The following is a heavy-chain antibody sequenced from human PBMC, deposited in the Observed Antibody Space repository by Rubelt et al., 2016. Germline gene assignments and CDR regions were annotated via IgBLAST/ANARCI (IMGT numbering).Heavy chain of an antibody. D-gene: IGHD3-22*01. CDR3: ARLDSSGYSLDY. CDR1: GGSISSYY. J-gene: IGHJ4*02. Sequence: QVQLQESGPGLVKPSETLSLTCTVSGGSISSYYWSWIRQPPGKGLEWIGYIYYSGSTNYNPSLKSRVTMSVDTSKNQCSLKLSSVTAADTAVYYCARLDSSGYSLDYWGQGTLVTVSS. CDR2: IYYSGST. V-gene: IGHV4-59*08.